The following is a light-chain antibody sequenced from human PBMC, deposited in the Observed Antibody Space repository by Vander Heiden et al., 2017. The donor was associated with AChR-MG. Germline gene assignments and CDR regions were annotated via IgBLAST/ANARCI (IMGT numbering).Light chain of an antibody. J-gene: IGLJ2*01. Sequence: QSALPQPASVSGSPGQSITISCIGTDTDIGIFDYVSWYQQHPGKAPKLMISEVSNRPSGVSHRFSGSKSDNTASLTISGLRPEDEADYYCSSHSSSNTAILFGGGTRLTVL. CDR1: DTDIGIFDY. CDR2: EVS. CDR3: SSHSSSNTAIL. V-gene: IGLV2-14*01.